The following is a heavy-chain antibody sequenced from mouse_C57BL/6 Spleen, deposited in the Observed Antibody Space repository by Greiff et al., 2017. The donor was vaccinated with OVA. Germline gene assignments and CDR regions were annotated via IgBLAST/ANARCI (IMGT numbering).Heavy chain of an antibody. CDR1: GYTFTSYW. Sequence: QVQLQQSGAELVKPGASVKLSCKASGYTFTSYWMHWVKQRPIQGLEWIGNIDPSDSETHYNQKFKDKATLTVDKSSSTAYMQLSSLTSEDSAVYYCARGTAQALDYWGQGTTLTVSS. J-gene: IGHJ2*01. D-gene: IGHD3-2*02. CDR2: IDPSDSET. CDR3: ARGTAQALDY. V-gene: IGHV1-52*01.